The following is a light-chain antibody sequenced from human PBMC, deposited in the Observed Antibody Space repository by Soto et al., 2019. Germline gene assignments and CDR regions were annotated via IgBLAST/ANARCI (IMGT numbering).Light chain of an antibody. CDR2: YDD. CDR1: TSNIGTNA. J-gene: IGLJ3*02. CDR3: SSYTTTCTLV. V-gene: IGLV1-36*01. Sequence: QSVLTQPPSVSEAPGQRVTISCSGRTSNIGTNAVNWYQQLPGKAPKLLIYYDDLLPSRVSDRFSASKSGTSASLAISGLQSEDEADYYCSSYTTTCTLVFGGGTKLTVL.